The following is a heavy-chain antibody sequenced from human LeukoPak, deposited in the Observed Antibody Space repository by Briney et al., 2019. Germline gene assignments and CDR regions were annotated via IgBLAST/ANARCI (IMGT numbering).Heavy chain of an antibody. Sequence: GGSLRLSCAASGFTFSSYGMHWVRQAPGKGLEWVAFIRYDGSNKYYADSVKGRFTISRDNSKNTLYLQMNSLRAEDTAVYYCAKDEGYSSSWYVDIDYWGQGTLVTVSS. V-gene: IGHV3-30*02. CDR2: IRYDGSNK. CDR1: GFTFSSYG. D-gene: IGHD6-13*01. J-gene: IGHJ4*02. CDR3: AKDEGYSSSWYVDIDY.